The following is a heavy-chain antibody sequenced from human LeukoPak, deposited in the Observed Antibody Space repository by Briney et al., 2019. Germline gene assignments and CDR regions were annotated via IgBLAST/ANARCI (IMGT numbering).Heavy chain of an antibody. CDR1: GFTFSSYG. D-gene: IGHD6-19*01. J-gene: IGHJ2*01. CDR2: ISYDESNK. V-gene: IGHV3-30*18. CDR3: AKDLGGGSGCYDL. Sequence: GGSLRLSCAASGFTFSSYGMHWVRQAPREGLEWVAVISYDESNKYYADSVQGRFTISRDNSKNTLYLQMNSLRAEDTAVYYCAKDLGGGSGCYDLWGRGTLVTVSS.